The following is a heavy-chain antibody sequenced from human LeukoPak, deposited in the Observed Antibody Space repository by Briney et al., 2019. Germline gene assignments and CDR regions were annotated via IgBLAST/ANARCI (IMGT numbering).Heavy chain of an antibody. J-gene: IGHJ6*03. CDR2: IYYTGRT. V-gene: IGHV4-59*01. CDR3: ARKGQMGDYYFYMDV. CDR1: GGSISSYY. D-gene: IGHD5-24*01. Sequence: SETLSLTCTVSGGSISSYYWSWIRQPPGKGLEWIGYIYYTGRTDYNPSLKSRVTITVDASNNQFSLKLSSVTAADTAVYYCARKGQMGDYYFYMDVWGKGTTVTVSS.